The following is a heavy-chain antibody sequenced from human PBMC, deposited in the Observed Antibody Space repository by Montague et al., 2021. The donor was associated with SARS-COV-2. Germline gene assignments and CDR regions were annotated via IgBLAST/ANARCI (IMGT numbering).Heavy chain of an antibody. D-gene: IGHD6-6*01. CDR3: ARMALASSSSDFDY. J-gene: IGHJ4*02. V-gene: IGHV4-4*02. Sequence: SETLSLTCAVSGGSISSSNWWSWVRQPPGKGLEWIGEIYHSGSTNYNPXXESRVTISVDKSKNQFSLKLSSVTAADTAVYYCARMALASSSSDFDYWGQGTLVTVSS. CDR2: IYHSGST. CDR1: GGSISSSNW.